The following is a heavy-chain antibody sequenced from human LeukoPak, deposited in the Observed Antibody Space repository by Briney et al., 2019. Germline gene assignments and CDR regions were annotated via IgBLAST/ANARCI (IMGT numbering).Heavy chain of an antibody. CDR1: EFVFSSYE. D-gene: IGHD1-26*01. CDR3: GRVRPGDADY. Sequence: GGSLRLSCAASEFVFSSYEMNWVRQAPGKGLEWVSYITNSGGTIYYADSVKGRFTISRDNARNLLYLQMNSLRAEDTAVHYCGRVRPGDADYWGQGTLVTVSS. J-gene: IGHJ4*02. CDR2: ITNSGGTI. V-gene: IGHV3-48*03.